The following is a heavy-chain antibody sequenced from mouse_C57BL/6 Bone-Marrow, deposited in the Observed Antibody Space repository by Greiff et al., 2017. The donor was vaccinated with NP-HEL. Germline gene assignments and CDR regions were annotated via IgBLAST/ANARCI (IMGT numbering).Heavy chain of an antibody. D-gene: IGHD2-3*01. J-gene: IGHJ2*01. CDR3: ARWLLRPFDY. V-gene: IGHV14-3*01. CDR2: IDPANGNT. CDR1: GFNIKNPY. Sequence: VQLKESVAELVRPGASVKLSCTASGFNIKNPYMHWVKQRPEQGLEWIGRIDPANGNTKYAPKFQGKATITADTSSNTAYLQLSSLTSEDAAIYYCARWLLRPFDYWGQGTTLTVSS.